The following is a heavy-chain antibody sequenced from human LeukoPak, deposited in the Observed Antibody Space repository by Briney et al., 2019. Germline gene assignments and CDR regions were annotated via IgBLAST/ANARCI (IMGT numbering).Heavy chain of an antibody. Sequence: GGSLRLSCAASGFKLSSFWMSWVRQAPGKGLEWVAKIREDGSEKYYVDSVKGRFTISRDNAKNSLCLQMNSLRVEDTAVYYCATGSYVWGSYRPLIYWGQGTLVTVSS. CDR3: ATGSYVWGSYRPLIY. CDR2: IREDGSEK. CDR1: GFKLSSFW. J-gene: IGHJ4*02. V-gene: IGHV3-7*01. D-gene: IGHD3-16*02.